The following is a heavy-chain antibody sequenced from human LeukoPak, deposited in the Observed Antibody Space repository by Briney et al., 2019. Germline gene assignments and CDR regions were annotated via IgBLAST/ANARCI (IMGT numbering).Heavy chain of an antibody. CDR2: ISGSGGGT. D-gene: IGHD3-22*01. Sequence: GGSLRLSCAASGFTFSSYAMSWVRQAPGKGLEWVSVISGSGGGTYYADSVKGRFTISRDNSKNTLYLQMNSLRAEGTAVYYCARGGYYYDSSGYYDYWGQGTLVTVSS. J-gene: IGHJ4*02. CDR3: ARGGYYYDSSGYYDY. V-gene: IGHV3-23*01. CDR1: GFTFSSYA.